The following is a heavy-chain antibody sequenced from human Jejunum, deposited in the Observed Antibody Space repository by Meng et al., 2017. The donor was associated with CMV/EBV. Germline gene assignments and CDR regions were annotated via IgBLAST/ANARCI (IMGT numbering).Heavy chain of an antibody. J-gene: IGHJ4*02. Sequence: QVQLKESGPGLVKPSETLSLTCTVSGGSINSFYWRWIRQPAGKGLEWIGRIYSSGSANYNPSLKSRVTMSVDTSKNQFSLKLTSVTAADTAIYYCVRDRLYFEYWGQGTLVTVSS. CDR1: GGSINSFY. CDR3: VRDRLYFEY. CDR2: IYSSGSA. V-gene: IGHV4-4*07.